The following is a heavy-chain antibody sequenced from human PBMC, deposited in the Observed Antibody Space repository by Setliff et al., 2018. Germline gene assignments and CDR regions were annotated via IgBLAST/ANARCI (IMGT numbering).Heavy chain of an antibody. CDR3: GRLRGYCSGGRCNGQYMDV. Sequence: SETLSLTCTVSGDSISSISYTWGWIRQPPGKGLEWIGALYYIGDTYYDPSLKSRLTISADTSKNQFSLKLTSVTAADTAVYYCGRLRGYCSGGRCNGQYMDVWGKGTTVTVSS. J-gene: IGHJ6*03. V-gene: IGHV4-39*07. CDR2: LYYIGDT. CDR1: GDSISSISYT. D-gene: IGHD2-15*01.